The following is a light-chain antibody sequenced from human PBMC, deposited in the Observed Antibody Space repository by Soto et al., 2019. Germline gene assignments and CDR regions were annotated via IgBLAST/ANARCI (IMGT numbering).Light chain of an antibody. J-gene: IGKJ1*01. CDR2: AAS. Sequence: EIVLTQSPGTLSLSPGERATLSCRASQTISSFYLAWYQQKPGQAPRLLIFAASRRATGIPERFSGSGSGTDFALTISGLEPEDFAVYYCQQYVTSPWAFGQGTKVAIE. V-gene: IGKV3-20*01. CDR3: QQYVTSPWA. CDR1: QTISSFY.